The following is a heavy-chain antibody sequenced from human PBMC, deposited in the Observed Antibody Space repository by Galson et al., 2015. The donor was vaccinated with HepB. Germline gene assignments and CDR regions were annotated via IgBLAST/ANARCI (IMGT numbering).Heavy chain of an antibody. V-gene: IGHV3-74*01. CDR1: GFTFSSYW. J-gene: IGHJ6*03. Sequence: SLRLSCAASGFTFSSYWMHWVRQAPGKGLVWVSRINSDGSSTSYADSVKGRFTISRDNAKNTLYLQMNSLRAEDTAVYYCARGCRYSSSWYQVYYYYYYMDVWGKGTTVTVSS. CDR3: ARGCRYSSSWYQVYYYYYYMDV. D-gene: IGHD6-13*01. CDR2: INSDGSST.